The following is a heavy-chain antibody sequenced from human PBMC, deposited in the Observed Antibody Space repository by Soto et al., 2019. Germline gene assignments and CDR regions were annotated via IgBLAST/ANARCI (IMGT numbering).Heavy chain of an antibody. J-gene: IGHJ6*02. V-gene: IGHV1-18*01. Sequence: VASVKVSCKASGYTFSNFGLSWVRQAPGQGLEWMGWISGYNGNTNSAERFQGRVTMTTDTSTSTAYMEVRSLTSDDTAVYYCARDKGYGFGWSSSSGMDVWGQGTTVTV. CDR1: GYTFSNFG. CDR2: ISGYNGNT. D-gene: IGHD5-18*01. CDR3: ARDKGYGFGWSSSSGMDV.